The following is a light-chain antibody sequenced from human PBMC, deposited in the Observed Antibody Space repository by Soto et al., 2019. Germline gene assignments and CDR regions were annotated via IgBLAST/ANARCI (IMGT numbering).Light chain of an antibody. CDR3: QEYNYWHPIT. Sequence: DIQMTQSPSSLSASVGDRVTITCRASQSISSFLHWYQQKPGKAPKLLIYATSSLQSGVPSRFSGSGSGTEFTLTITSLQSEDSAVYYCQEYNYWHPITFGGGTKVDIK. V-gene: IGKV1-39*02. CDR1: QSISSF. J-gene: IGKJ4*01. CDR2: ATS.